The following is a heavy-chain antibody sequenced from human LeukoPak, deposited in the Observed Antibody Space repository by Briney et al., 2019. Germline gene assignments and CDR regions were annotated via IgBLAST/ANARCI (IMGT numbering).Heavy chain of an antibody. CDR1: GFTFSSYG. CDR3: ARDLGYSSSWYLAY. D-gene: IGHD6-13*01. V-gene: IGHV3-23*01. CDR2: ISGSGGST. J-gene: IGHJ4*02. Sequence: GGSLRLSCAASGFTFSSYGMSWVRQAPGKGLEWVSAISGSGGSTYYADSVKGRFTISRDNSKNALYLQMNSLRAEDTAVYYCARDLGYSSSWYLAYWGQGTLVTVSS.